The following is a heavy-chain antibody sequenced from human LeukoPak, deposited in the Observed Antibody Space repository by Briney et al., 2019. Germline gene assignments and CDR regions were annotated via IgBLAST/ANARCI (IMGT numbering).Heavy chain of an antibody. CDR1: GGSISSSSYY. CDR3: ARVFFGGRHLTSYNWFDP. D-gene: IGHD4-23*01. J-gene: IGHJ5*02. V-gene: IGHV4-39*07. Sequence: TASETLSLTCTVSGGSISSSSYYWGWIRQPPGKGLEWIGSIYYSGSTYYNPSLKSRVTISVDTSKNQFSLKLSSVTAADTAVYYCARVFFGGRHLTSYNWFDPWGQGTLVTVSS. CDR2: IYYSGST.